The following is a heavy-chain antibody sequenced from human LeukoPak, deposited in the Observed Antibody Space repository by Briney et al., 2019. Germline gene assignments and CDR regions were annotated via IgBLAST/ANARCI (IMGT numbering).Heavy chain of an antibody. CDR2: INPNSGGT. V-gene: IGHV1-2*02. CDR1: GYTFTGYY. CDR3: ARDRYIRRIVVVPAAPFDP. D-gene: IGHD2-2*01. Sequence: GASVKVSCKASGYTFTGYYMHWVRQAPGQGLEWMGWINPNSGGTNYAQKFQGRVTMTRDTSISTAYMELSRLRSDDTAVYYCARDRYIRRIVVVPAAPFDPWGQGTLVTVSS. J-gene: IGHJ5*02.